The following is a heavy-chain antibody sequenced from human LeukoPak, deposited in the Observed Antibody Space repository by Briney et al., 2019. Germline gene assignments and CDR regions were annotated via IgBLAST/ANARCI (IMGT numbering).Heavy chain of an antibody. Sequence: GESLKISCQGSEYSFATYWIAWLRQMPGKGLEWMGIIYPSDSDTRYSPSFQGQVTISADKSNKTAYLQWSSLKASDTAMYYCARPLQGIVGATGFDYWGQGTLVTVSS. CDR1: EYSFATYW. D-gene: IGHD1-26*01. CDR3: ARPLQGIVGATGFDY. CDR2: IYPSDSDT. V-gene: IGHV5-51*01. J-gene: IGHJ4*02.